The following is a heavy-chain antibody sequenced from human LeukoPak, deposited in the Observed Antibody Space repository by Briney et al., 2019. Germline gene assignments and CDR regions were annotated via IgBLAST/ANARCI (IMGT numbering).Heavy chain of an antibody. CDR3: ASGSGTYYHQGY. D-gene: IGHD1-26*01. J-gene: IGHJ4*02. CDR2: MNPNSGNT. V-gene: IGHV1-8*03. Sequence: GASVKVSCKASGYTFTSYDINWVRQATGQGLEWMGWMNPNSGNTGYAQKFQGRLTITADKSTSTAYMELSNLSSEDTAVYYCASGSGTYYHQGYWGQGTLVTVSS. CDR1: GYTFTSYD.